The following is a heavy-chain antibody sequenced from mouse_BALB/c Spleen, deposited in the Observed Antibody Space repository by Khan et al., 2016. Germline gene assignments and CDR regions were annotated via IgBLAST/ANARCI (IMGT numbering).Heavy chain of an antibody. CDR3: ARFYYGSSYWYFDV. D-gene: IGHD1-1*01. Sequence: QVQLQQSGAELVRPGTSVKISCKASGYTFTNYWLGWVKQRPGHGLEWIGDIYPGGGYTKYNEKVKGKATLTADTSSSTAYMQLSSLTSEDSAVYFCARFYYGSSYWYFDVWGAGTTVTVSS. CDR2: IYPGGGYT. CDR1: GYTFTNYW. J-gene: IGHJ1*01. V-gene: IGHV1-63*02.